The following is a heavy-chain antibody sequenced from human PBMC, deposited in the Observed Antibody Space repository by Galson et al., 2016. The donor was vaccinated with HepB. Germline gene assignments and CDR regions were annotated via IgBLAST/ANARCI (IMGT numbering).Heavy chain of an antibody. V-gene: IGHV1-69*13. CDR1: GVTFRSYA. Sequence: SVKVSCKASGVTFRSYAISWVRQAPGQGLEWIGGIIPIFGTTHYAQKFQGRDTVTAVESTSTAYMELSSLRSDDNAVYYCARGGRSGWYGDYWGQGTLVTVSS. CDR2: IIPIFGTT. D-gene: IGHD6-19*01. CDR3: ARGGRSGWYGDY. J-gene: IGHJ4*02.